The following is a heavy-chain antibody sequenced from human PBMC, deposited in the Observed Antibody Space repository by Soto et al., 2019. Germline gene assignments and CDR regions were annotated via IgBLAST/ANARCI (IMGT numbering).Heavy chain of an antibody. D-gene: IGHD6-6*01. Sequence: SETLSLACSVSSDSMNSGGYYWSWIRQHPGKGLEWIGYIYSNGDTYYNPSLKSRVTISVDTSKNQFSLNLTSVTAADTAVYYCARRGGSSSGYYYYAMDVWGQGTTVTVSS. CDR3: ARRGGSSSGYYYYAMDV. CDR2: IYSNGDT. V-gene: IGHV4-31*03. J-gene: IGHJ6*02. CDR1: SDSMNSGGYY.